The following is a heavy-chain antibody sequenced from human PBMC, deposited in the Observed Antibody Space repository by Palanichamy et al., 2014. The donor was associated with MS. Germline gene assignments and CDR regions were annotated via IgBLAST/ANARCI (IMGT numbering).Heavy chain of an antibody. J-gene: IGHJ6*02. CDR3: VRLATIDGMDA. Sequence: EAQLVGVRGEGGSSAGGVPSRLSCAASGFTLTNYRMHWVSQAPGKGLVWVSRISSDGSTTNYADSVKGRFIISRDNVKNTLCLQMDSLRAEDTGVYYCVRLATIDGMDAWGQGTTVSVSS. V-gene: IGHV3-74*01. CDR1: GFTLTNYR. D-gene: IGHD3-3*01. CDR2: ISSDGSTT.